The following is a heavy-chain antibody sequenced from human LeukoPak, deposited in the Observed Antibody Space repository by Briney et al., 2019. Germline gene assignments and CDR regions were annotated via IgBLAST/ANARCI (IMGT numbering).Heavy chain of an antibody. CDR3: ARAWDGYNPFDY. CDR2: ISSSSSTI. D-gene: IGHD5-24*01. CDR1: GFTVSSNY. Sequence: GGSLRLSCAVSGFTVSSNYMNWVRQAPGKGLEWVSYISSSSSTIYYADSVKGRFTISRDNAKNSLYLQMNSLRAEDTAVYYCARAWDGYNPFDYWGQGTLVTVSS. V-gene: IGHV3-48*01. J-gene: IGHJ4*02.